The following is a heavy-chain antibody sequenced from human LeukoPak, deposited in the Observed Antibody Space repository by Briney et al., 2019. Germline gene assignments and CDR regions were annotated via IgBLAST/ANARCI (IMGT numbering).Heavy chain of an antibody. CDR2: IYYSGTT. Sequence: SETLSLTCTVSGYSISSGYYWGWIRPPPGKGLEWIGYIYYSGTTNYNPSLKSRVSMSVDTSKNQFSLKLSSVTAADTAVYYCARDGRGSSGWYVDYWGQGTLVTVSS. CDR3: ARDGRGSSGWYVDY. CDR1: GYSISSGYY. J-gene: IGHJ4*02. V-gene: IGHV4-61*01. D-gene: IGHD6-19*01.